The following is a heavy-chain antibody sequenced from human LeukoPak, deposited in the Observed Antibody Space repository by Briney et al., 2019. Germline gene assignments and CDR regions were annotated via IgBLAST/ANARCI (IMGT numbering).Heavy chain of an antibody. D-gene: IGHD3-22*01. CDR1: GYTFTTYG. CDR3: ARVKYYYDISGYYYLY. V-gene: IGHV1-18*01. Sequence: ASVKVSCKASGYTFTTYGICWVRQAPGQGLEWMGWISAYNGNTNYAQKLQGRVAITTDTSTSTAYMELRSLRSDDTAVYYCARVKYYYDISGYYYLYWGQGTLVTVSS. CDR2: ISAYNGNT. J-gene: IGHJ4*02.